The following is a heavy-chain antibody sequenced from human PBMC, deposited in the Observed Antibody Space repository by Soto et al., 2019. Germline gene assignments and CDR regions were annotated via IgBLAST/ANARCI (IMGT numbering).Heavy chain of an antibody. CDR1: GGSISSSSYY. CDR2: IYYSGST. J-gene: IGHJ4*02. Sequence: QLQLQESGPGLVKPSETLSLTCTVSGGSISSSSYYWGWIRQPPGKGLEWIGSIYYSGSTYYNPSLKSRVTISVDTSKNQFSLKLSSVTAADTAVYYCARHIKRSHRTGDFDYWGQGTLVTVSS. D-gene: IGHD7-27*01. CDR3: ARHIKRSHRTGDFDY. V-gene: IGHV4-39*01.